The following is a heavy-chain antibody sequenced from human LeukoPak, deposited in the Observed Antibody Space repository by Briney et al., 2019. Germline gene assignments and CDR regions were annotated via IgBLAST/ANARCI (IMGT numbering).Heavy chain of an antibody. CDR1: GYTFFNYG. D-gene: IGHD4-17*01. CDR3: ARFTVTTSEYYFDY. CDR2: ISAYNGNT. V-gene: IGHV1-18*01. Sequence: ASVKVSCKTSGYTFFNYGISWVRQAPGQGLEWMGWISAYNGNTNYAQKLQGRVTMTTDTSTSTAYMELRSLRSDDTAVYYCARFTVTTSEYYFDYWGQGTLVTVSS. J-gene: IGHJ4*02.